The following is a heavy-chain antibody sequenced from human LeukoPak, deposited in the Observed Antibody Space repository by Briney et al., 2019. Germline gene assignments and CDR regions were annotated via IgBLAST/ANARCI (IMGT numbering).Heavy chain of an antibody. CDR1: GFTFDDYA. CDR3: AKDNGGYSYGFDAFDI. V-gene: IGHV3-9*01. CDR2: ISWNSGSI. J-gene: IGHJ3*02. D-gene: IGHD5-18*01. Sequence: GGSLRLSCAASGFTFDDYAMHWVRQAPGKGLEWVSGISWNSGSIGYADSVKGRFTISRDNSKNTLYLQMNSLRAEDTAVYYCAKDNGGYSYGFDAFDIWGQGTMVTVSS.